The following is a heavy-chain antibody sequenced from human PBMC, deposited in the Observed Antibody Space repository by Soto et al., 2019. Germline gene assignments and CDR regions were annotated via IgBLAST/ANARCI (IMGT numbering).Heavy chain of an antibody. V-gene: IGHV4-4*02. CDR2: IYYSGST. D-gene: IGHD2-21*02. Sequence: QVQLQESGPGLVKPSGTLSLTCAVSGGSISSGDWCWSWVRQSPGKGLEWIGEIYYSGSTTYNPSLKSRVTISADKSENLFSLRLSSVTAADTAVYYCVRRGCDSIFGSLDYWGQGTLVTVSS. CDR3: VRRGCDSIFGSLDY. J-gene: IGHJ4*02. CDR1: GGSISSGDW.